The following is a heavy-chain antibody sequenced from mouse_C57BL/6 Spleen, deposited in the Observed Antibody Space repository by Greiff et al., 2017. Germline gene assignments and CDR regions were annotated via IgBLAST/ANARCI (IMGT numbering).Heavy chain of an antibody. CDR2: IDPEDGDT. D-gene: IGHD2-2*01. Sequence: EVQLQQYGAELVRPGASVKLSCTASGFNIKDYYMHWVKQRPEQGLEWIGRIDPEDGDTEYAPKFQGKATMTADTSSNTAYLQLSSLTSEDTAVYYCTLYGSKGLFDYWGQGTTLTVSS. J-gene: IGHJ2*01. CDR3: TLYGSKGLFDY. CDR1: GFNIKDYY. V-gene: IGHV14-1*01.